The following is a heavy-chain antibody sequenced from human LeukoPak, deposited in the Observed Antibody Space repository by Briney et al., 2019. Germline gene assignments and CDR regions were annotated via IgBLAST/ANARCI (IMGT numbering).Heavy chain of an antibody. J-gene: IGHJ4*02. V-gene: IGHV3-33*01. CDR3: ARGEYYDSSGCDY. CDR1: GFTFSSYG. Sequence: GRSLRLSCAASGFTFSSYGMHWVRQAPGKGLEWVAVIWYDGSNKYYADSVKGRFTISRDNSKNTLYLQMNSPRAEDTAVYYCARGEYYDSSGCDYWGQGTLVTVSS. D-gene: IGHD3-22*01. CDR2: IWYDGSNK.